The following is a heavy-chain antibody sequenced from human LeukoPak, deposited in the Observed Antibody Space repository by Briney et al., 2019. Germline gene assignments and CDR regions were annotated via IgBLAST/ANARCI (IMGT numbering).Heavy chain of an antibody. V-gene: IGHV1-69*13. J-gene: IGHJ5*02. CDR1: GGTFSSYA. Sequence: ASVKVSCKASGGTFSSYAISWVRQAPGQGLEWMGGIIPIFGTANYAQKFQGRVTITADESTSTAYMELSSLRSEDTAVYYCAALRVAQTRFDPWGQGTLVTVSS. D-gene: IGHD2-8*01. CDR2: IIPIFGTA. CDR3: AALRVAQTRFDP.